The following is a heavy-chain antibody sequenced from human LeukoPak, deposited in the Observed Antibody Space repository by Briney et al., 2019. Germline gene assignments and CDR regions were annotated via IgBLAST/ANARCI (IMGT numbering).Heavy chain of an antibody. CDR3: ACIAAAGRSDY. J-gene: IGHJ4*02. CDR2: IRSKANSYAT. Sequence: GGSLRLSCAASGFTFSGSAMHWVRQASGKGLEWVGRIRSKANSYATAYAASVKGRFTISRDNSKNTLYLQMNSLRAEDTAVYYCACIAAAGRSDYWGQGTLVTVSS. V-gene: IGHV3-73*01. D-gene: IGHD6-13*01. CDR1: GFTFSGSA.